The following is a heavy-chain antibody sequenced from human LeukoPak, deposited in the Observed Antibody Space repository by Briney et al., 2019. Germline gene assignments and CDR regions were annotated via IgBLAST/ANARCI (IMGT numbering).Heavy chain of an antibody. CDR3: TSARPHDSPLY. D-gene: IGHD2-15*01. V-gene: IGHV3-73*01. J-gene: IGHJ4*02. Sequence: GGSLRLSCAASGFTFSGSAMHWVRQASGKGLEWVGRIRSKANSYATAYAASVKGRFTISRDDSKNTAYLQMNSLKTEDTAVYYCTSARPHDSPLYWGQGTLVTVSS. CDR2: IRSKANSYAT. CDR1: GFTFSGSA.